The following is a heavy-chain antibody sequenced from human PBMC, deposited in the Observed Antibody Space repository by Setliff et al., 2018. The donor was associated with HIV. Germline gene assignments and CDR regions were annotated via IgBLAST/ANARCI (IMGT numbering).Heavy chain of an antibody. V-gene: IGHV4-4*08. D-gene: IGHD3-22*01. Sequence: SETLSLTCTVSGGSINSYYWSWIRLPPGRGLEWIGYVSTSGRTNYNPSLKSRVTISVDRSKNQFSLNLSSVTAADTALYYCASLFHDTSAPWLYYFDYWGQGTLVTVSS. CDR2: VSTSGRT. J-gene: IGHJ4*02. CDR3: ASLFHDTSAPWLYYFDY. CDR1: GGSINSYY.